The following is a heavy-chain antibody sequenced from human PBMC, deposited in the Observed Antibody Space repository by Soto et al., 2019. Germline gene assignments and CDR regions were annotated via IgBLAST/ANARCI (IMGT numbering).Heavy chain of an antibody. V-gene: IGHV5-51*01. CDR3: ARIPSTGPYYFDY. J-gene: IGHJ4*02. Sequence: HGESLKISCKASGYSFTSYWIGWVRQMPGKGLEWMGIIYPGDSDTRYSPSFQGQVTISADKSISTASLQWSSLKASDTAMYYCARIPSTGPYYFDYWGQGTPVTVSS. CDR2: IYPGDSDT. D-gene: IGHD1-1*01. CDR1: GYSFTSYW.